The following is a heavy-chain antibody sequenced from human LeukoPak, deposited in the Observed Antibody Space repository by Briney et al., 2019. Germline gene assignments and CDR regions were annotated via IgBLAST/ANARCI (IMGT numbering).Heavy chain of an antibody. V-gene: IGHV4-4*07. Sequence: PSETLSLTCTVSGGSISSYYWSWIRQPAGKGLEWIGRIYTSGITNYNPSLKSRVTMSVDTSKNQLSLKLSSVTAADTAVYYCARDSPYYYDSSGYFIYAFDIWGQGTMVTVSS. CDR3: ARDSPYYYDSSGYFIYAFDI. J-gene: IGHJ3*02. CDR2: IYTSGIT. D-gene: IGHD3-22*01. CDR1: GGSISSYY.